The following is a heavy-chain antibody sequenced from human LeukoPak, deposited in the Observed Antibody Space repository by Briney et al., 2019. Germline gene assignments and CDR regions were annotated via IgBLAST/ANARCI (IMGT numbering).Heavy chain of an antibody. J-gene: IGHJ4*02. Sequence: ASVKVSCKTSGYTFTSYGISWVRQAPGQGLEWMGWISAYNGNTNYAQKLQGRVTMTTGTSTSTAYMELRSLRSDDTAVYYCARDPSSSWIRGDFDYWGQGTLVTVSS. CDR2: ISAYNGNT. D-gene: IGHD6-13*01. CDR3: ARDPSSSWIRGDFDY. CDR1: GYTFTSYG. V-gene: IGHV1-18*01.